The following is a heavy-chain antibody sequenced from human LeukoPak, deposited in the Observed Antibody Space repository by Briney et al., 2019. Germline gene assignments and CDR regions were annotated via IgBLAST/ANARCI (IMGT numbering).Heavy chain of an antibody. J-gene: IGHJ4*02. CDR1: GYTFTSYA. Sequence: ASVKVSCKASGYTFTSYAMNWVRQAPGQGLEWMGLINTNTGNPTYAQGFTGRFVFSLDTSVSTAYLQISSLKAEDTAVYYCARVVAAAGTDEYYFDYWGQGTLVTVSS. CDR2: INTNTGNP. V-gene: IGHV7-4-1*02. CDR3: ARVVAAAGTDEYYFDY. D-gene: IGHD6-13*01.